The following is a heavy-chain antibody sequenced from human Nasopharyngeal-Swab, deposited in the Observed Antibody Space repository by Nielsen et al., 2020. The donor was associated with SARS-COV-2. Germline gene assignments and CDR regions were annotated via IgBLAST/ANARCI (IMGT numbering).Heavy chain of an antibody. V-gene: IGHV3-15*01. CDR3: ARLGSFDQ. CDR1: GITFSDAW. J-gene: IGHJ4*02. Sequence: GGSLRLSCAVSGITFSDAWMTWVRQAPGKGLEWIGRIRGRSNGGTTDYGAPLEGSFSISRDDSENTVYLQMNDLKTEDTAVYYCARLGSFDQWGQGTLVIVS. CDR2: IRGRSNGGTT.